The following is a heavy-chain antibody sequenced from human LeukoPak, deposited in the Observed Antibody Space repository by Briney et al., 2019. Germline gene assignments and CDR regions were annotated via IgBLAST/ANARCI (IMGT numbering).Heavy chain of an antibody. CDR2: IKDDGSEK. CDR3: ARHKSDWLSTGAPMDL. Sequence: GGSLRLSCADSGFAFRRFWMSWVRQAPGKGLEWVANIKDDGSEKYYVDPVKGRFTISRDNAKNSLYLQMTSLRAEDTAVYYCARHKSDWLSTGAPMDLWGQGTTVTVSS. V-gene: IGHV3-7*04. J-gene: IGHJ6*02. CDR1: GFAFRRFW. D-gene: IGHD3-9*01.